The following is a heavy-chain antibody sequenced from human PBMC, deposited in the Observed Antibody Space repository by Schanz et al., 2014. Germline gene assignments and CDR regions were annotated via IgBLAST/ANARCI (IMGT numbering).Heavy chain of an antibody. CDR1: GFAFRSYA. J-gene: IGHJ4*02. Sequence: QAQLVESGGGVVQPGRSLRLSCAASGFAFRSYAMHWVRQAPGKGLEWAALISHDGNNKHYVDSVEGRFTISRDNSKNTVYLQMNSLRTDDTAMYYCARDPNTSAWLPYFDTWGQGTLXTVSS. V-gene: IGHV3-30-3*01. D-gene: IGHD6-19*01. CDR3: ARDPNTSAWLPYFDT. CDR2: ISHDGNNK.